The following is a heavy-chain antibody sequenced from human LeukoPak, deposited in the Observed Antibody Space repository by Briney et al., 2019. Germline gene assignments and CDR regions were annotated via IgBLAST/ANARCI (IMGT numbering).Heavy chain of an antibody. CDR2: INPNSGGT. CDR1: GYTFTGYY. D-gene: IGHD3-10*01. Sequence: ASVKVSCKASGYTFTGYYMHWVRQAPGQGLEWMGWINPNSGGTNYAQKFQGRVTMTRDTSISTAYMELSRLRSDDTAVYYCARVLDYGSGSQRGRNWFDPWGQGTLVTVSS. J-gene: IGHJ5*02. CDR3: ARVLDYGSGSQRGRNWFDP. V-gene: IGHV1-2*02.